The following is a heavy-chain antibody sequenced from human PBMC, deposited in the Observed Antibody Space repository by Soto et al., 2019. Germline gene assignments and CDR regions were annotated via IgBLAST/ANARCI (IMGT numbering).Heavy chain of an antibody. Sequence: EVQLLESGGGLVQPGGSLRLSGAAYGFTFSSYAMSWVREAPGKGLEWVSAISGSGGSTYYADSVKGRFTISRDNSKNTRYLQMNSLQAEDPAVYYCAKTHAGPHVPIQYYYYYYGMDVWGQGTTVTVSS. CDR3: AKTHAGPHVPIQYYYYYYGMDV. D-gene: IGHD2-8*01. J-gene: IGHJ6*02. CDR2: ISGSGGST. CDR1: GFTFSSYA. V-gene: IGHV3-23*01.